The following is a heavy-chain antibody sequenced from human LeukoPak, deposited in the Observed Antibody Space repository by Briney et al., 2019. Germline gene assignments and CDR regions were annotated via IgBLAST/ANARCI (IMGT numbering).Heavy chain of an antibody. V-gene: IGHV7-4-1*02. J-gene: IGHJ5*02. CDR1: GYTFTSYA. Sequence: ASVKVSCKASGYTFTSYAMNWVRQAPGQGLEWMGWINTNTGNPTYAQGFTGRFVFSLDTSVSTAYLQTSSLKAEDTAVYYCARDEPYDILTGSYTTHNWFDPWGQGTLVTVSS. CDR3: ARDEPYDILTGSYTTHNWFDP. D-gene: IGHD3-9*01. CDR2: INTNTGNP.